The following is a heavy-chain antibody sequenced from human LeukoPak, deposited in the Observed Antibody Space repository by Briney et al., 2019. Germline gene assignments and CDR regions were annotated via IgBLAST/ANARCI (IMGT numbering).Heavy chain of an antibody. Sequence: PLETLSLTCTVSGGSISSGSYYWSWIRQPAGKGLEWIGRIYTSGSTNYNPSLKSRVTISVDTSKNQFSLKLSSVTAADTAVYYCATVQGYSSGWYPEAFDIWGQGTMVTVSS. D-gene: IGHD6-19*01. V-gene: IGHV4-61*02. CDR2: IYTSGST. CDR3: ATVQGYSSGWYPEAFDI. J-gene: IGHJ3*02. CDR1: GGSISSGSYY.